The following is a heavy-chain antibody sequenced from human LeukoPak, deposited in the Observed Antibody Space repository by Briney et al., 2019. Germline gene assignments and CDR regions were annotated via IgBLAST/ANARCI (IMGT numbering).Heavy chain of an antibody. V-gene: IGHV4-59*01. Sequence: SETLSLTCSVSGGSITSYYWSWIRQPPRKGLEWIGYIYYSGSTNYNPSLKSRVTIAVDTSKTQFSMKLSSVTAADTAVYYCARGGIAAAALVHLDYWGQGNLVTVSS. J-gene: IGHJ4*02. D-gene: IGHD6-13*01. CDR2: IYYSGST. CDR1: GGSITSYY. CDR3: ARGGIAAAALVHLDY.